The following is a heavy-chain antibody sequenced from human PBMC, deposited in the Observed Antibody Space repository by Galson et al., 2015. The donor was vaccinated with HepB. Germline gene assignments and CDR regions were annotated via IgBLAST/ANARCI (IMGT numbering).Heavy chain of an antibody. Sequence: LSLTCTVSGGSISSYYWSWIRQPPGKGLEWIGYIYYSGSTNYNPSLKSRVTMSVDTSKNQFSLKLSSVTAADTAVYYCARGRYSSLRLDYWGQGTLVTVSS. D-gene: IGHD6-13*01. CDR3: ARGRYSSLRLDY. CDR2: IYYSGST. J-gene: IGHJ4*02. CDR1: GGSISSYY. V-gene: IGHV4-59*08.